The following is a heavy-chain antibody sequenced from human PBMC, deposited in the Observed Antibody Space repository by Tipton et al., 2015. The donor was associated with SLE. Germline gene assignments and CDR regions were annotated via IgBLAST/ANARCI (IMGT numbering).Heavy chain of an antibody. Sequence: GLVKPSETLSLTCAVYGDSFSAYYWNWIRQTPGKGLEWIGEVDHGGNTNYTPSLKSRVTISVDPSKSQFPLNLISVTAADTAVYYCARLDAHSDSRQFVYYMDVWGTGTTVTVSS. V-gene: IGHV4-34*01. CDR1: GDSFSAYY. J-gene: IGHJ6*03. CDR3: ARLDAHSDSRQFVYYMDV. CDR2: VDHGGNT. D-gene: IGHD2-15*01.